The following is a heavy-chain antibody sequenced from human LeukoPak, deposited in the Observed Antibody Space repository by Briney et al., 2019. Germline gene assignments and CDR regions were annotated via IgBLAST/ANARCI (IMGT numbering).Heavy chain of an antibody. D-gene: IGHD2-15*01. V-gene: IGHV4-59*01. CDR3: ARGLPRAAGYFDY. J-gene: IGHJ4*02. Sequence: PSETLSLTCTVSGGSISSYYWSWIRQPPGKGLEWIGYIYYSGSTNYNPSLKSRVTISVDTSKNQFPLKLSSVTAADTAVYYCARGLPRAAGYFDYWGQGTLVTVSS. CDR1: GGSISSYY. CDR2: IYYSGST.